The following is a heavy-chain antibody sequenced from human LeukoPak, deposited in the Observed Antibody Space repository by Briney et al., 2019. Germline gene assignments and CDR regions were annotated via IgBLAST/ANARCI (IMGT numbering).Heavy chain of an antibody. CDR3: ASGVSASRY. CDR2: ISSSGSTI. CDR1: GGSISSSN. Sequence: ETLSLTCVVSGGSISSSNWCSWVRQPPGKGLEWVSYISSSGSTIYYADSVKGRFTISRDNVKKSLYLQMNSLRVEDTAVYYCASGVSASRYWGQGTLVTVSS. V-gene: IGHV3-48*04. J-gene: IGHJ4*02.